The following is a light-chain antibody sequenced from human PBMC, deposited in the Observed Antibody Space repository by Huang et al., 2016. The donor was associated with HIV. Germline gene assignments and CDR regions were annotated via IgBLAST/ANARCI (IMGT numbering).Light chain of an antibody. CDR3: QQYYSYRT. CDR1: QNINNF. V-gene: IGKV1-8*01. J-gene: IGKJ1*01. Sequence: AIRMTQSPSSLSASTGDRVNITCRASQNINNFLACYQKKPGKAPNLLSYAASILETGVPSRFSGSGSGTEFNLSISCLQSEDFATYYCQQYYSYRTFGQGTQVEIK. CDR2: AAS.